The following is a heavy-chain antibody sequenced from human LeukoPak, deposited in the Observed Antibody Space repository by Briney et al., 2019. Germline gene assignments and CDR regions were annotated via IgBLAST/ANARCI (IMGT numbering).Heavy chain of an antibody. CDR3: TGRGSSGYLDY. V-gene: IGHV3-73*01. CDR2: IRSKANSYAT. J-gene: IGHJ4*02. CDR1: GFTFSGSA. Sequence: GGSLKLSCAASGFTFSGSAMHWVRQASGKGLEWVGRIRSKANSYATAYAASVKGRFTISRDDSKNTAYLQMNSLKTEDTAVYYCTGRGSSGYLDYWGQGTLVTVSS. D-gene: IGHD3-22*01.